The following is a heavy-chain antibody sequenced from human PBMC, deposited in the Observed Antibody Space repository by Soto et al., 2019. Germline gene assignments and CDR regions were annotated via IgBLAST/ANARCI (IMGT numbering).Heavy chain of an antibody. CDR2: ISSSGSTI. Sequence: EVQLVESGGGLVQPGGSLRLSCAASGFTFSSYEMNWVRQAPGKGLEWVSYISSSGSTIYYADSVKGRFTISRYNAKNSMYLQMNSLRAEDTAVYYCARSGYCSGGSCDYYGMDVWGQGTTVTVSS. CDR3: ARSGYCSGGSCDYYGMDV. J-gene: IGHJ6*02. CDR1: GFTFSSYE. V-gene: IGHV3-48*03. D-gene: IGHD2-15*01.